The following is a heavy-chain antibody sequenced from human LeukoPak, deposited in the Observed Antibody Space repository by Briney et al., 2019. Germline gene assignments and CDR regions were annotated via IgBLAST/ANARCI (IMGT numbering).Heavy chain of an antibody. CDR3: ARSRPDYYDSSAHYYHWFDP. CDR1: GGSISSNSYY. Sequence: PSETLSLTCTVSGGSISSNSYYWGWIRQPPGKGLEWIGSIYYSGRTYYNPSLKSRVTTSVDTSKNLFSLKLSSVTAADTAVYYCARSRPDYYDSSAHYYHWFDPWGPGTLVTVSS. V-gene: IGHV4-39*07. D-gene: IGHD3-22*01. CDR2: IYYSGRT. J-gene: IGHJ5*02.